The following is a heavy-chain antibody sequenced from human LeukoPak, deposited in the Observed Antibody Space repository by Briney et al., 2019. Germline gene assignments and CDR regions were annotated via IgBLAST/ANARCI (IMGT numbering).Heavy chain of an antibody. CDR2: ISSSSSYT. Sequence: GGSLRLSCAASGFTFSDYYMSWIRQASGKGLEWVSYISSSSSYTNYADSVKGRFTISRDNAKNSLYLQMNSLRAEDTAVYYCARHSPSYYYDSSGYYRIAEYFQHWGQGTLVTVSS. D-gene: IGHD3-22*01. CDR1: GFTFSDYY. V-gene: IGHV3-11*03. CDR3: ARHSPSYYYDSSGYYRIAEYFQH. J-gene: IGHJ1*01.